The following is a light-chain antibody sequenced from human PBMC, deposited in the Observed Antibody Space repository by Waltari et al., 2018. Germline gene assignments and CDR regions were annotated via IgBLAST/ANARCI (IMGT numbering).Light chain of an antibody. Sequence: QSVLPQPPSVSEAPRQRVTISCSGSNSNIGNNAVNWYQQLPGKAPKLLIYYDDLLPAVVADRFSGSKAGTSASLAISGLHAEEEADYHCAALDDNLNAVVFGGGTKLTVL. CDR1: NSNIGNNA. V-gene: IGLV1-36*01. CDR3: AALDDNLNAVV. J-gene: IGLJ2*01. CDR2: YDD.